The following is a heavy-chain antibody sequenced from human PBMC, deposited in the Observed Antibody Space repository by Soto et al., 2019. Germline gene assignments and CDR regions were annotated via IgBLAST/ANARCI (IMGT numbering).Heavy chain of an antibody. V-gene: IGHV3-11*01. CDR1: GFTFSDYY. CDR2: ISGSGSTI. J-gene: IGHJ4*02. Sequence: PGGSLRLSCAASGFTFSDYYMSLFRQAPGKGLEWVSYISGSGSTIHDADSVKGRFTISRDNAKNSLYLQMNSLRAEDTALYYCARLGSIAAAGTPDYWGQGTLVTVSS. CDR3: ARLGSIAAAGTPDY. D-gene: IGHD6-13*01.